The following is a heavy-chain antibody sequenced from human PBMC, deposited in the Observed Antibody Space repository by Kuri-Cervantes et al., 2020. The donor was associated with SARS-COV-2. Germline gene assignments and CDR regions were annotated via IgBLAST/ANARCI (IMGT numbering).Heavy chain of an antibody. D-gene: IGHD3-16*02. CDR3: ARAAFGGGIDI. CDR2: INHSGST. Sequence: SETLSLTCAVYGGSFSGYYWSWIRQPPGKGLEWIGEINHSGSTNYNPSLKSRVTISVDTSKNQFSLKLSSVTAADTAVYYCARAAFGGGIDIGGQGTLVTVSS. CDR1: GGSFSGYY. V-gene: IGHV4-34*01. J-gene: IGHJ4*02.